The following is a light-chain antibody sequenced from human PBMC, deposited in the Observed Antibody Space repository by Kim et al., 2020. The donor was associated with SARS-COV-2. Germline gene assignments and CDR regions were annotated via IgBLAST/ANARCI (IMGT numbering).Light chain of an antibody. CDR1: SSNVGGYNY. CDR3: SSYAGSNNVI. Sequence: QSALTQRPSASGSPGQSVTISCIGTSSNVGGYNYVSWYQQHPGQAPKLIIYEVTKRPSGVPDRFSGSKSGSTASLTVSGLQAEDEADYYCSSYAGSNNVIFGGGTQLTVL. V-gene: IGLV2-8*01. J-gene: IGLJ2*01. CDR2: EVT.